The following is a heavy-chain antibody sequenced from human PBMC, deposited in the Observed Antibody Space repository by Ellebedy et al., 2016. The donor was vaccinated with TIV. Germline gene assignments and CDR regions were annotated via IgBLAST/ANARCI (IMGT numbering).Heavy chain of an antibody. Sequence: GESLKISXKGSGYSFTSYWISWVRQMPGKGLEWMGRIDPSDSYTNYSPSFQGHVTISADKSISTAYLQWSSLKASDTAMYYCARLRVAGKNYYYGMDVWGQGTTVTVSS. CDR1: GYSFTSYW. J-gene: IGHJ6*02. D-gene: IGHD6-19*01. CDR3: ARLRVAGKNYYYGMDV. CDR2: IDPSDSYT. V-gene: IGHV5-10-1*01.